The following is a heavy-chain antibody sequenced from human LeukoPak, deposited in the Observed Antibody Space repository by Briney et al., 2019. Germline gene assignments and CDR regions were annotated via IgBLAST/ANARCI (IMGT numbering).Heavy chain of an antibody. D-gene: IGHD5-18*01. CDR2: INHGGST. V-gene: IGHV4-34*01. CDR1: GGSFSGYY. J-gene: IGHJ5*02. Sequence: PSETLSLTCAVYGGSFSGYYWSWIRQPPGKGLEWIGEINHGGSTNYNPSLKSRVTISVDTSKNQFSLKLSSVTAADTAVYYCARRGYSYSYGVGHIDWFDPWGQGTLVTVSS. CDR3: ARRGYSYSYGVGHIDWFDP.